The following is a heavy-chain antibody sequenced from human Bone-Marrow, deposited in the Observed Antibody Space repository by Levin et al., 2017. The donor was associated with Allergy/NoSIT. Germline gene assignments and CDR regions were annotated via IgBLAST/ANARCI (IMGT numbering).Heavy chain of an antibody. CDR2: TRDKAYSYTT. CDR1: GFIFNDHY. J-gene: IGHJ6*02. CDR3: TRGRCGAVTRSSCGLDV. Sequence: SCVASGFIFNDHYMDWVRQAPGKGLEWVARTRDKAYSYTTEYAASVRGRFTISRDESTNSLHLQMNSLKTDDTAVYYCTRGRCGAVTRSSCGLDVWGQGTTVTVSS. D-gene: IGHD4-17*01. V-gene: IGHV3-72*01.